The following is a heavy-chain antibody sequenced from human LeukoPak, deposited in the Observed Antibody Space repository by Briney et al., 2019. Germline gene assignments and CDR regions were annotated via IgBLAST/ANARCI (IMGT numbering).Heavy chain of an antibody. CDR1: GFTVSSNY. J-gene: IGHJ4*02. Sequence: GSLRLSCAASGFTVSSNYMSWVRQAPGKGLEWVSVIYSGGSTYYADSVKGRFTISRDNSKNTLYLRMNSLRAEDTAVYYCARPGISSSWYGDYFDYWGQGTLVTVSS. D-gene: IGHD6-13*01. V-gene: IGHV3-53*01. CDR2: IYSGGST. CDR3: ARPGISSSWYGDYFDY.